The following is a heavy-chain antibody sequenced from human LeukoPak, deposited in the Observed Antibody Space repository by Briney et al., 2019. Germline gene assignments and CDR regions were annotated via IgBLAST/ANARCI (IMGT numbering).Heavy chain of an antibody. CDR3: ARVDTAMVAGGGDY. J-gene: IGHJ4*02. CDR1: GYSFTGYY. V-gene: IGHV1-2*02. Sequence: RASVKVSCKASGYSFTGYYMHWVRQAPGQGLEWMAWINPNSGGTKYAQKFKGRVTMTRDTSISTAYMELSRLRSDDTAVYYCARVDTAMVAGGGDYWGQGTLVTVSS. D-gene: IGHD5-18*01. CDR2: INPNSGGT.